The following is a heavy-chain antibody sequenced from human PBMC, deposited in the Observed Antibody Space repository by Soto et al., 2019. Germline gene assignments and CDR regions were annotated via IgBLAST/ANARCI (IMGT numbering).Heavy chain of an antibody. CDR2: IVVVSGNT. CDR1: GFTFATSA. Sequence: QMQLVQSGPEVKKPGTSVKVSCKTSGFTFATSAIQWVRQARGQRLEWIGWIVVVSGNTNYAQKFQERVTITRDVSTSTAYMELSSLRSEDTAVYSCAATDIGASLSPLDYWGQGTLVTVSS. CDR3: AATDIGASLSPLDY. V-gene: IGHV1-58*02. D-gene: IGHD1-26*01. J-gene: IGHJ4*02.